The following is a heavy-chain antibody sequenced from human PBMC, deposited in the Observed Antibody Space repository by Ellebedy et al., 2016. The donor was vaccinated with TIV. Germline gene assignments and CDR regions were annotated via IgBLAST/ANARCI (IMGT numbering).Heavy chain of an antibody. J-gene: IGHJ5*02. D-gene: IGHD3-10*02. Sequence: GGSLRLSXAASGFTFITYAMSWVRQAPGKGLAWVSGFSGRGTRTYYADSVKGRFTISRDNSNNTLYLQMNSLRAEDTAVYYCARDSITMFFDPWGRGTLVTVSS. CDR2: FSGRGTRT. V-gene: IGHV3-23*01. CDR3: ARDSITMFFDP. CDR1: GFTFITYA.